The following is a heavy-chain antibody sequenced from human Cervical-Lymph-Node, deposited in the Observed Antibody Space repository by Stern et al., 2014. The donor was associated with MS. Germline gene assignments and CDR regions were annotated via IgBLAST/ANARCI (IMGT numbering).Heavy chain of an antibody. Sequence: EVQLEESGAEVKKPGESLKISCKGSGYSFTRNWIGWVRQMPGKGLEWMGIIYPGDSDARYSPSFQGRVTISADKSISTAYLQWSGLKASDTAMYYCATAHGSSSAYYGVDVCGQGTTVTVSS. CDR3: ATAHGSSSAYYGVDV. D-gene: IGHD6-6*01. CDR2: IYPGDSDA. CDR1: GYSFTRNW. J-gene: IGHJ6*02. V-gene: IGHV5-51*01.